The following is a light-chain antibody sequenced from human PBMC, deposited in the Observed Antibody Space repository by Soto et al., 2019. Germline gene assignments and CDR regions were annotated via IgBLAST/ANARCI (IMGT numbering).Light chain of an antibody. CDR2: AAS. Sequence: DIQLTQSPSLLSASVGDRVTITCRASQGISSYLAWYQQKPGKAFKLLIYAASTLQSGVPSRFSGSGSGTEFTLTISSLQPDDFATYYCQPYNSYSEAVGPGTKVEIK. CDR1: QGISSY. J-gene: IGKJ1*01. CDR3: QPYNSYSEA. V-gene: IGKV1-9*01.